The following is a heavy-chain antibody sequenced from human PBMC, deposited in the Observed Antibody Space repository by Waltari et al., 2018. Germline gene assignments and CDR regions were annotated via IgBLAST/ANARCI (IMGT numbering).Heavy chain of an antibody. J-gene: IGHJ5*02. CDR2: VYYDGST. CDR3: ARSYLKFEP. D-gene: IGHD3-10*01. Sequence: QLQLQESGPGVVSVSETLSLTCSVSGGSIRSYYWSWLRKPPGKPLEWIGHVYYDGSTSYNPSLKRRVTMSVYMSTNQFSLRLTSVTAADTATYYCARSYLKFEPWGPGTLVTVSS. V-gene: IGHV4-59*08. CDR1: GGSIRSYY.